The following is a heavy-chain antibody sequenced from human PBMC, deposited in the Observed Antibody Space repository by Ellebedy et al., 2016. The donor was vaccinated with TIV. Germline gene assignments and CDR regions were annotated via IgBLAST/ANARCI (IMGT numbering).Heavy chain of an antibody. D-gene: IGHD4-11*01. J-gene: IGHJ2*01. CDR3: ARGAMTTQTYWYFDL. Sequence: AASVKVSCKASGYTFTGYYMHWVRQAPGQGLEWMGWINPNSGGTNYAQKFQGRVTMTRDTSISTAYMELSRLRSDDTAVYYCARGAMTTQTYWYFDLWGRGTLVTVSS. CDR1: GYTFTGYY. V-gene: IGHV1-2*02. CDR2: INPNSGGT.